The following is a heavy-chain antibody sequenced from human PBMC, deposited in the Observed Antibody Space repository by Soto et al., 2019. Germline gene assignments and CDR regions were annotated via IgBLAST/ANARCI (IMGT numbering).Heavy chain of an antibody. Sequence: QVQLQESGPGLVKPSESLSLTCTVSGGSLSSHYWTWIRQPPGKGLEWIGYIYYSGSTNYNPSLKSRVTMSVDTSKNQFSLNLASVTAADTALYYCERGGWSLDLWGQGTLVTVSS. CDR1: GGSLSSHY. D-gene: IGHD6-19*01. J-gene: IGHJ5*02. CDR3: ERGGWSLDL. V-gene: IGHV4-59*11. CDR2: IYYSGST.